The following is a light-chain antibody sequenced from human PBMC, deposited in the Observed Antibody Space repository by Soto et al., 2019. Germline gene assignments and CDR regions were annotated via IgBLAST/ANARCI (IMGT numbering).Light chain of an antibody. CDR1: ASNIGSNS. CDR2: DND. Sequence: QSVLTQPPSVSAAPGQKVTISCSGSASNIGSNSLSWYRQFPGSSPMLVIYDNDKRPSGISARFSASKSDTSATLGITGLQTGDEADYYCGTWDNNLSAGVFGSVTKVTVL. J-gene: IGLJ1*01. V-gene: IGLV1-51*01. CDR3: GTWDNNLSAGV.